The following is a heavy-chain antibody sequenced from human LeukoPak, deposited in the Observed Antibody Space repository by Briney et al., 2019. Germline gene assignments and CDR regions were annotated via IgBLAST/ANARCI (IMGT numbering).Heavy chain of an antibody. V-gene: IGHV4-34*01. CDR1: GGSFSGYY. CDR2: INHSGST. Sequence: SETLSLTCAVYGGSFSGYYWSCIRQPPGKGLEWIGEINHSGSTNYNPSLKSRVTISVDTSKNQFSLKLSSVTAADTAVYYCASLVVVVPAAMSALSYYGMDVWGQGTTVTVSS. CDR3: ASLVVVVPAAMSALSYYGMDV. D-gene: IGHD2-2*01. J-gene: IGHJ6*02.